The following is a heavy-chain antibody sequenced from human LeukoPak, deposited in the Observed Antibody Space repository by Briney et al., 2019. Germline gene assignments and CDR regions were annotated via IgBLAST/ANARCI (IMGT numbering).Heavy chain of an antibody. V-gene: IGHV3-30*04. Sequence: GGSLRLSCAASGFTFSSNAMHWVRQAPGKGLEWVAVISYDGSNKYYADSVKGRFTISRDNSKNTLYLQMNSLRAEDTAVYYCARGGLRYFDWLLVWGQGTLVTVSS. CDR3: ARGGLRYFDWLLV. CDR2: ISYDGSNK. CDR1: GFTFSSNA. D-gene: IGHD3-9*01. J-gene: IGHJ4*02.